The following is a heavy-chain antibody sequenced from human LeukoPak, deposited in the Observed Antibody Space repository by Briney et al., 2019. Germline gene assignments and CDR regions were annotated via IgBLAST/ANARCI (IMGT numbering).Heavy chain of an antibody. CDR2: INHSGST. Sequence: SETLSLTRAVYGGSFSGYYWSWIRQLPGKGLEWIGEINHSGSTNYNPSLKSRVTISVDTSKNQFSLKLSSVTAADTAVYYCARGPFGSVPYYYYGLDVWGQGTTVTVSS. CDR3: ARGPFGSVPYYYYGLDV. V-gene: IGHV4-34*01. D-gene: IGHD3-10*01. CDR1: GGSFSGYY. J-gene: IGHJ6*02.